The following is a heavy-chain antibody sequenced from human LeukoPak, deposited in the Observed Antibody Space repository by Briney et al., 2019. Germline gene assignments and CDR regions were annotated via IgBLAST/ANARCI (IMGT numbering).Heavy chain of an antibody. D-gene: IGHD3-3*01. J-gene: IGHJ6*03. CDR1: GYSFTGYY. CDR3: ARDLGYTIFGVVIIMDV. CDR2: INPNSGDT. Sequence: HGASVKVSCKASGYSFTGYYMHWVRQAPGQGLEWMGWINPNSGDTNFAQKFQGRVTMTRDTSISTAYMELSRLRSDDTAVYYCARDLGYTIFGVVIIMDVWGKGTTVTVSS. V-gene: IGHV1-2*02.